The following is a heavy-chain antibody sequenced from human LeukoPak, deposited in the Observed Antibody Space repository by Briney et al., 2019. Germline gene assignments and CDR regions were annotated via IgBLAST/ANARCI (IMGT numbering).Heavy chain of an antibody. CDR2: IYYSGST. J-gene: IGHJ6*02. V-gene: IGHV4-59*08. Sequence: PSETLSLTCTVSGGSISSYCWSWIRQPPGKGLEWIGYIYYSGSTNYNPSLKSRVTISVDTSKNQFSLKLSSVTAADTAVYYCARVGPSSPRYYYYGMDVWGQGTTVTVSS. D-gene: IGHD6-19*01. CDR3: ARVGPSSPRYYYYGMDV. CDR1: GGSISSYC.